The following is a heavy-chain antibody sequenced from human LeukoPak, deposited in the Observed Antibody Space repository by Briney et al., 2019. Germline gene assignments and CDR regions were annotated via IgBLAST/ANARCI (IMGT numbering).Heavy chain of an antibody. J-gene: IGHJ4*02. V-gene: IGHV4-4*07. CDR1: GDSISYFY. CDR2: VYSSGNS. CDR3: ARGVIAAGGSDFDY. Sequence: SETLSLTCSVSGDSISYFYWSWIRQAAGKGLEWIGRVYSSGNSDYNASLKSRVTMSVDTSKNQLSLKVISVTAADTAVYYCARGVIAAGGSDFDYWGQGTLVTVS. D-gene: IGHD6-13*01.